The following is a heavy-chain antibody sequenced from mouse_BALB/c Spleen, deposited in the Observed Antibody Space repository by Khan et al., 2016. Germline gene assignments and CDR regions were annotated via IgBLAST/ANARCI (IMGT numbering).Heavy chain of an antibody. V-gene: IGHV3-1*02. D-gene: IGHD1-1*01. Sequence: EVQLQESGPDLVKPSQSLSLTCTVTGYSIPSHYSWHWLRHFPGNKLEWMGYIHYSGSTNYNPSLNSRISITRDTSKNQFFLQLHSVTTEDTATYYCATGTASYWYYFGYWGQGTTLTVSS. CDR2: IHYSGST. J-gene: IGHJ2*01. CDR3: ATGTASYWYYFGY. CDR1: GYSIPSHYS.